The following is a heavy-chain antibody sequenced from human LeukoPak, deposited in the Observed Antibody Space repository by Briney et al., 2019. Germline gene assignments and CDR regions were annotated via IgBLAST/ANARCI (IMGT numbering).Heavy chain of an antibody. CDR2: IYYSGST. V-gene: IGHV4-59*01. Sequence: SETLSLTCTVSGGSISSYYWSWIRQPPGKGLEWIGYIYYSGSTNYNPSLKSRVTISVDTSKNQFSLKLSSVTAAGTAVYYCARGLRTRYCSSTSCYDYYYYYMDVWGKGTTVTVSS. D-gene: IGHD2-2*01. CDR3: ARGLRTRYCSSTSCYDYYYYYMDV. CDR1: GGSISSYY. J-gene: IGHJ6*03.